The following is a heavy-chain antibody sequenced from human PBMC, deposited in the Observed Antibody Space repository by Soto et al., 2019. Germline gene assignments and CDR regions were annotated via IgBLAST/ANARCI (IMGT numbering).Heavy chain of an antibody. Sequence: GGSLRLSCAASGFTFSSYDMHWVRQATGKGLEWVSAIGTAGDTYYPGSVKGRFTISRENAKNSLYLQMNSLRAGDTAVYYCARDMYSSSWYGGYYYGMDVWGQGTTVTVSS. J-gene: IGHJ6*02. CDR3: ARDMYSSSWYGGYYYGMDV. V-gene: IGHV3-13*01. CDR2: IGTAGDT. CDR1: GFTFSSYD. D-gene: IGHD6-13*01.